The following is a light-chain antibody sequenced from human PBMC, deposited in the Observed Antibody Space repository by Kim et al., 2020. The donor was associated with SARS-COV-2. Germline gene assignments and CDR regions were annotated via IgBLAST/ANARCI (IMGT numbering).Light chain of an antibody. CDR3: AAWDDSLRV. CDR2: SNK. J-gene: IGLJ3*02. Sequence: TRGQGVTISSSGSSSNIGSNYVYWDQQLTGTAPKLLFYSNKQRPSGVPDRCSGSKSGTSASLAISGLRSEDEADYYCAAWDDSLRVFGGGTKLTVL. CDR1: SSNIGSNY. V-gene: IGLV1-47*02.